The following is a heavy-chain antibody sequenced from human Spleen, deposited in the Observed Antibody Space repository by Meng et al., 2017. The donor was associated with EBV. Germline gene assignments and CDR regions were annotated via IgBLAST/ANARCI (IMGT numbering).Heavy chain of an antibody. CDR2: INQSGNT. D-gene: IGHD3-10*01. Sequence: VERRGSVPGLVKPSRPLSLPCAVSGGSISSGGYYWSWIRQPPGKGLEWIGEINQSGNTNYKSSLKSRVTISLDTSKHQFSLKLTSVTVADTAMYYCARGSNYGSAPFDYWGQGSLVTVSS. CDR1: GGSISSGGYY. CDR3: ARGSNYGSAPFDY. J-gene: IGHJ4*02. V-gene: IGHV4-31*11.